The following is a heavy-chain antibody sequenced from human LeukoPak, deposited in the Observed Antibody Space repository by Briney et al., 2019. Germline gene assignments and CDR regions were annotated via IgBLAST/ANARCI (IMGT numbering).Heavy chain of an antibody. J-gene: IGHJ3*02. CDR1: AFTFDDYA. V-gene: IGHV3-9*01. Sequence: GGSLRLSCAASAFTFDDYAMHCVRQAPGKGLEWVSGISRNSGSIGYADSVKGRFTISRDNAKNSLYLQMNSLRAEDTALYYCAKDMVGATHAFDIWGQGTMVTVSS. CDR2: ISRNSGSI. D-gene: IGHD1-26*01. CDR3: AKDMVGATHAFDI.